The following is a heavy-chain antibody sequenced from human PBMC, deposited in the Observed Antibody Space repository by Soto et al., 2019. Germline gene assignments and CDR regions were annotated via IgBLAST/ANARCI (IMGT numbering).Heavy chain of an antibody. V-gene: IGHV4-30-2*01. D-gene: IGHD5-12*01. CDR3: AAGGGLPRYY. J-gene: IGHJ4*02. CDR2: IYHSGST. CDR1: GGSISSGGYS. Sequence: QLQLQDSGSGLVKPSQTLSLTCAVSGGSISSGGYSWSWIRQPPGKGLEWIGYIYHSGSTYYNPSLKSRVTLSVDRSKNQFSLKLSSVTAADTAVYYCAAGGGLPRYYWGQGTLVTVSS.